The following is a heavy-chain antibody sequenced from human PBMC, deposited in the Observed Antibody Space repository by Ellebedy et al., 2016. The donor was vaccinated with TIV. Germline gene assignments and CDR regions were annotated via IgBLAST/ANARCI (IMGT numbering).Heavy chain of an antibody. CDR1: GYTFTSYY. CDR2: INPSGGST. CDR3: AREGSAPYFDY. V-gene: IGHV1-46*04. Sequence: ASVKVSCKASGYTFTSYYMHWVRQAPGQGLEWMGIINPSGGSTSYAQKLQGRVTMTRDTSTSTVYMELSSVTAADTAVYYCAREGSAPYFDYWGQGTLVTVSS. D-gene: IGHD6-19*01. J-gene: IGHJ4*02.